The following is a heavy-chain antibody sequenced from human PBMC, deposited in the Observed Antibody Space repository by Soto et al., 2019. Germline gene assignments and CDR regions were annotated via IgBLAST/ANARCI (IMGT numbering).Heavy chain of an antibody. CDR1: GFTFSPYT. V-gene: IGHV3-30-3*01. J-gene: IGHJ4*02. CDR2: ISCDGSDK. D-gene: IGHD2-21*02. Sequence: GGSLRLSCAASGFTFSPYTMHWFRQTPGKGLERVAAISCDGSDKYYAGSVRGRFTISRDNSKNTLFLQMNSLRAEDTALYYCARGGGFCGADCYKGGIDYWGRGALVTVSS. CDR3: ARGGGFCGADCYKGGIDY.